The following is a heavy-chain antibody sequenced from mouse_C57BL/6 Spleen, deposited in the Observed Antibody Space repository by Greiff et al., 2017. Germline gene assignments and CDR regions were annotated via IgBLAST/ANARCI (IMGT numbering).Heavy chain of an antibody. CDR2: ISDGGSYT. CDR3: AMRDYYGSSYQNYAMDY. CDR1: GFTFSSYA. J-gene: IGHJ4*01. D-gene: IGHD1-1*01. V-gene: IGHV5-4*01. Sequence: EVQLVESGGGLVKPGGSLKLSCAASGFTFSSYAMSWVRQTPEKRLEWVATISDGGSYTYYPDNVKGRFTISRDNAKNNLYLQMSHLKSEDTAMYYCAMRDYYGSSYQNYAMDYWGQGTSVTVSS.